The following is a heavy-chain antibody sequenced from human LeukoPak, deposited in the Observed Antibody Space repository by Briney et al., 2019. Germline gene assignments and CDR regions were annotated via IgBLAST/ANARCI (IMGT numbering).Heavy chain of an antibody. V-gene: IGHV3-64*01. Sequence: QSGGSLRLSCAASGFTFSSYAMPWVRQAPGKGLEYVSAISSNGGSTYYANSVKGRFTISRDNSKNTLYLQMGSLRAEDMAVYYCARSGIAAAGPLYNWFDPWGQGTLVTVSS. CDR3: ARSGIAAAGPLYNWFDP. CDR1: GFTFSSYA. J-gene: IGHJ5*02. D-gene: IGHD6-13*01. CDR2: ISSNGGST.